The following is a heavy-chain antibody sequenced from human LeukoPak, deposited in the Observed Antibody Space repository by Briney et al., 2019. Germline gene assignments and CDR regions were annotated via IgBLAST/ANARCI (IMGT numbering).Heavy chain of an antibody. V-gene: IGHV3-48*03. J-gene: IGHJ4*02. D-gene: IGHD7-27*01. CDR3: ARVGMSYYSDY. CDR1: GFTFSTYE. CDR2: ISITGTII. Sequence: GGSLRLSCAASGFTFSTYEMNWVRRAPGKGLEWVSNISITGTIINYADSVKGRFTVSRDNAKNSLYLQMNSPRAEDTAVYYCARVGMSYYSDYWGQGTLVTVSS.